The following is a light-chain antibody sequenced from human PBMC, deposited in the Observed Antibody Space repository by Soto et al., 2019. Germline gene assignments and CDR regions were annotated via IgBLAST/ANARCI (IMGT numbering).Light chain of an antibody. CDR2: DVN. CDR1: SSDIGTYDY. V-gene: IGLV2-14*03. CDR3: SSYTTSSSVI. J-gene: IGLJ2*01. Sequence: QSALTQPASVSGSPGQSIAISCNGTSSDIGTYDYVSWYQQHPGKAPKLMLFDVNHRPSGVSDRFFGSKSGNTASLTISGLQAEDEADYYCSSYTTSSSVIFGGGTMVTVL.